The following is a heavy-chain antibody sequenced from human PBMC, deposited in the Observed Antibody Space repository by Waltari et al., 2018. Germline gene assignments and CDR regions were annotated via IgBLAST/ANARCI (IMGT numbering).Heavy chain of an antibody. CDR2: ISPYTGDA. CDR3: ARGGGPRTVVALTFDL. CDR1: GYTFTNFG. V-gene: IGHV1-18*01. J-gene: IGHJ4*02. Sequence: QVQLVQSGAEVKKPGASVKVSCKASGYTFTNFGVNWVRQAPGQGLEWMGWISPYTGDADYEHTFQGKVTMTTDTSTKTAYLELTSLRSDDTAVYYCARGGGPRTVVALTFDLWGQGTLITVSS. D-gene: IGHD2-15*01.